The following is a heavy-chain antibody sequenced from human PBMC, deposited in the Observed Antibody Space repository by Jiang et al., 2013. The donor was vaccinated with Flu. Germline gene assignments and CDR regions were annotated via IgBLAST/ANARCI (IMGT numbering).Heavy chain of an antibody. CDR3: ATLGPHTYCGGDCPWDY. J-gene: IGHJ4*02. Sequence: EDGETIYAQKFQGRVTMTEDTSTDTAYMELSSLRSEDTAVYYCATLGPHTYCGGDCPWDYWGQGTLVTVSS. D-gene: IGHD2-21*01. CDR2: EDGET. V-gene: IGHV1-24*01.